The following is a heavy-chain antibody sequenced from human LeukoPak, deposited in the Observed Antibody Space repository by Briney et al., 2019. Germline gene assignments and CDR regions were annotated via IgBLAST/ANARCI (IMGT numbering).Heavy chain of an antibody. CDR3: AKKRDAFDI. CDR1: GFTFSNYA. J-gene: IGHJ3*02. CDR2: LTDSGGTT. D-gene: IGHD5-24*01. V-gene: IGHV3-23*01. Sequence: GGSLRLSCVASGFTFSNYAMGWVRQAPGKRPEWVSSLTDSGGTTYYVDSVKGRFAISRDNSKSTLYLHMNSLRAEDTAVYYCAKKRDAFDIWGQGTVVTVSS.